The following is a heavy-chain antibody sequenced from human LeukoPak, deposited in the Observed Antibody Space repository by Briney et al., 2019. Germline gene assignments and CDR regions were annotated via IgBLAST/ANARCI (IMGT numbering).Heavy chain of an antibody. CDR1: GITVSSSY. CDR2: IYSAGGT. J-gene: IGHJ5*02. Sequence: GGSLRLSCAASGITVSSSYMSWVRQAPGKGLEWVSVIYSAGGTYYADSVKGRFTISRDSSKDTIYLQMNSLRVEDTAVYYCARSGGDDVVWSGPGGWFDPWGQGTLVTVSS. CDR3: ARSGGDDVVWSGPGGWFDP. V-gene: IGHV3-53*01. D-gene: IGHD3-3*01.